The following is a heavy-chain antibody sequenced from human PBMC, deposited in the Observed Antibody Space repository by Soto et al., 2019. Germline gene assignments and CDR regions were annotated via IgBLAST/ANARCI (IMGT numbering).Heavy chain of an antibody. Sequence: PGGSLRLSCAASGFTFSTYWMSWVRQTPGKGLEWVANIKEDGSEKYYVDSVKGRFTISRDSAEKSLFLQMNSLRVEDTAVYYCARDRGWGIVVVPASFDCWGQGSLVTVSS. CDR1: GFTFSTYW. CDR3: ARDRGWGIVVVPASFDC. D-gene: IGHD2-15*01. CDR2: IKEDGSEK. V-gene: IGHV3-7*01. J-gene: IGHJ4*02.